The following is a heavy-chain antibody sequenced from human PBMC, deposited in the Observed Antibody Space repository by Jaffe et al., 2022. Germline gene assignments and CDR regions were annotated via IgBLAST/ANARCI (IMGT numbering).Heavy chain of an antibody. CDR1: GFTFSSYE. CDR3: ARGGQSAGYSSGWYYFDY. D-gene: IGHD6-19*01. Sequence: EVQLVESGGGLVQPGGSLRLSCAASGFTFSSYEMNWVRQAPGKGLEWVSYISSSGSTIYYADSVKGRFTISRDNAKNSLYLQMNSLRAEDTAVYYCARGGQSAGYSSGWYYFDYWGQGTLVTVSS. J-gene: IGHJ4*02. V-gene: IGHV3-48*03. CDR2: ISSSGSTI.